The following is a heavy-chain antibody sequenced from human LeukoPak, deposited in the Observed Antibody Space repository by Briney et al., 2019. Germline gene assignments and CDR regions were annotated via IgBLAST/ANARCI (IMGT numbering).Heavy chain of an antibody. J-gene: IGHJ4*02. CDR3: ARGDPSGTYLPLFY. Sequence: PGGALRLSCITSGFTFSRFGMHWVRQAPGKGPEWVALIWNDGTNKYYADSVKGRFTVSRDNAKNSLFLQMNSLRAEDTALYYCARGDPSGTYLPLFYWGQGTLVTVSS. V-gene: IGHV3-33*01. CDR2: IWNDGTNK. D-gene: IGHD1-26*01. CDR1: GFTFSRFG.